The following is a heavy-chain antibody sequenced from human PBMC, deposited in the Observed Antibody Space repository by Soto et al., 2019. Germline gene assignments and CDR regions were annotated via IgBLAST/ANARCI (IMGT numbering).Heavy chain of an antibody. D-gene: IGHD1-1*01. CDR2: ISAHNGNT. Sequence: QVHLVQSGAEVKKPGASVKVSCKGSGYGFTTYGITWVRQAPGQGLEWMEWISAHNGNTNYAQKLQGRVTVTRDTSTSTAYMELMSLRSDDTAVSDCARGRYGDYWGQGALVTVSS. CDR1: GYGFTTYG. V-gene: IGHV1-18*01. J-gene: IGHJ4*02. CDR3: ARGRYGDY.